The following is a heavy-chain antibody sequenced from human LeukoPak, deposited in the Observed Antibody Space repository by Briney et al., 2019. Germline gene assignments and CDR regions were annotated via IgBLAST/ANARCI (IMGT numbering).Heavy chain of an antibody. CDR3: ARGRRIAVAGQNPFDY. CDR1: GDSVSSNSAA. V-gene: IGHV6-1*01. D-gene: IGHD6-19*01. Sequence: PSQTLSLTCAISGDSVSSNSAAWNWIRQSPSRGLEWLGRTYYRSKWYNDYAVSVKSRITINPDTSKNQFSLQLSSVTAADTAVYYCARGRRIAVAGQNPFDYWGQGTLVTVSS. CDR2: TYYRSKWYN. J-gene: IGHJ4*02.